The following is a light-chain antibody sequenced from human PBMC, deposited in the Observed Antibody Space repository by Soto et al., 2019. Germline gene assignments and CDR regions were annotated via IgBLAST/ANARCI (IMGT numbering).Light chain of an antibody. Sequence: DIQMTQSPSSVSASVGDRVTITCWASQDIGSWLAWYQQKPGKAPKILIYGASILQRGVPSRFSGSGSGTDFTLTISSLQPEDFATYYCQQTNSFLTITFGPGTKVDIK. CDR1: QDIGSW. V-gene: IGKV1-12*01. CDR2: GAS. J-gene: IGKJ3*01. CDR3: QQTNSFLTIT.